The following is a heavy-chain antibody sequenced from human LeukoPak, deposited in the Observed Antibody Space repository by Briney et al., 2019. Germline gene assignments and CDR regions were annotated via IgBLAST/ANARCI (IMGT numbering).Heavy chain of an antibody. CDR2: INSDGSST. J-gene: IGHJ4*02. D-gene: IGHD5-18*01. CDR3: ASGYSYGYFGY. V-gene: IGHV3-74*01. Sequence: AGGSLRLSCAASGFTFSSYWMHCVRQAPGKGLVWVSRINSDGSSTSYADSVKGRFTISRDNAKNTLYLQMNSLRAEDTAVYYCASGYSYGYFGYWGQGTLVTVSS. CDR1: GFTFSSYW.